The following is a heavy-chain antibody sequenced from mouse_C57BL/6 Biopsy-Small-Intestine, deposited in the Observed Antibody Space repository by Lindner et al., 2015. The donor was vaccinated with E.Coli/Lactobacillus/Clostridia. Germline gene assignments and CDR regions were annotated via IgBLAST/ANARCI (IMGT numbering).Heavy chain of an antibody. CDR1: GYDFKTYG. J-gene: IGHJ4*01. V-gene: IGHV1-4*02. D-gene: IGHD5-1*01. CDR2: ISTFNGYT. Sequence: SVKVSCKTSGYDFKTYGVSWVRQAPGQGLEWMGWISTFNGYTDSAQKFQDRITMTADTSTATVYMELGSLTYDDTAVYYCARDWPAKYYDSTTGFDFWGQGTLVTVSS. CDR3: ARDWPAKYYDSTTGFDF.